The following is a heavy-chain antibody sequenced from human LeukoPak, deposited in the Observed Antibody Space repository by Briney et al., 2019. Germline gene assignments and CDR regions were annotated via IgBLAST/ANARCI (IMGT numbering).Heavy chain of an antibody. CDR1: GHTFTSYA. D-gene: IGHD6-19*01. Sequence: ASVKVSCKASGHTFTSYAMHWVRQAPGQRLEWMGWINAGNGNTKYSQKFQGRVTITRDTSASTAYMELSSLRSEDTAVYYCARGAVAGSPLYYYYYYGMDVWGQGTTVTVSS. CDR2: INAGNGNT. V-gene: IGHV1-3*01. CDR3: ARGAVAGSPLYYYYYYGMDV. J-gene: IGHJ6*02.